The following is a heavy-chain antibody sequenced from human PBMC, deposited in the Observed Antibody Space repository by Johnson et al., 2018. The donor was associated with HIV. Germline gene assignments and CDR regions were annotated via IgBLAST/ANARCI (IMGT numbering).Heavy chain of an antibody. CDR2: ISGSGGST. D-gene: IGHD2-8*01. V-gene: IGHV3-23*04. Sequence: MLLVESGGGLVQPGGSLRLSCAASGFTFSSYAMSWVRQAPGKGLEWVSAISGSGGSTYYADSVKGRFTISRDNSKNTLYLQMNSLRAEDTALYYCARSIMVAGPFDIWGQGTMVTVSS. CDR3: ARSIMVAGPFDI. CDR1: GFTFSSYA. J-gene: IGHJ3*02.